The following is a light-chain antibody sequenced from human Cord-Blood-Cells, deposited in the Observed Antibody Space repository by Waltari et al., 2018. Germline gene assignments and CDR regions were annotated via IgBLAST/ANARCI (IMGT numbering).Light chain of an antibody. CDR3: CSYAGSYTLV. V-gene: IGLV2-11*01. J-gene: IGLJ2*01. CDR2: DVS. CDR1: SSDVGGYNY. Sequence: QSALTQPRSVSGSPGQSVTISCTGTSSDVGGYNYVSWYQQHPGKAPKLIIYDVSKRPSGVPDCFSGSKSGNTASLTISGLQAEDEADYYCCSYAGSYTLVFGGGTKLTVL.